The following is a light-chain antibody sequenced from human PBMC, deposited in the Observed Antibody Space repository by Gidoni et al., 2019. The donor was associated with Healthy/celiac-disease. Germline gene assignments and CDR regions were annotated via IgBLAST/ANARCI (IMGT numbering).Light chain of an antibody. CDR1: KLGDKY. CDR2: QDS. CDR3: QAWDSSTEA. Sequence: SYELTQPPSVSVSPGQTASITCSGDKLGDKYACWYQQKPGQSPVLVIYQDSKRPSGIPGRFSGSNSGNTATLTISGTQAMDEADYYCQAWDSSTEAFGGGTKLTVL. J-gene: IGLJ3*02. V-gene: IGLV3-1*01.